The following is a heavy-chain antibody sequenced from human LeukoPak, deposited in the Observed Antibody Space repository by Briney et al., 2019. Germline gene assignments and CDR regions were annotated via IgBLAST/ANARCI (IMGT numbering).Heavy chain of an antibody. D-gene: IGHD6-19*01. J-gene: IGHJ4*02. V-gene: IGHV1-69*04. CDR2: IIPILGIA. Sequence: AASVKVSCKASGGTFSSYAISWVRQATGQGLEWMGRIIPILGIANYAQKFQGRVTITADKSTSTAYMELSSLRSEDTAVYYCAISGSSGWYTQLDYWGQGTLVTVSS. CDR3: AISGSSGWYTQLDY. CDR1: GGTFSSYA.